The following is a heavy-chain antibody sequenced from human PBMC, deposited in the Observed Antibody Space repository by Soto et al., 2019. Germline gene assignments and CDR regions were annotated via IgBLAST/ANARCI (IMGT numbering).Heavy chain of an antibody. CDR2: IKSKSDGGTT. Sequence: EVQLVESGGGLVKPGGSLRLSCAASGFTFSKVWMNWVRQAPGKGLEWVGHIKSKSDGGTTDHAAPVKGRFTISIDDSKNTLYLQMNSLKTEDTAVYYCTTEFCAICSGDSGQGTVWGQGTTVTVSS. V-gene: IGHV3-15*07. CDR3: TTEFCAICSGDSGQGTV. CDR1: GFTFSKVW. D-gene: IGHD2-15*01. J-gene: IGHJ6*02.